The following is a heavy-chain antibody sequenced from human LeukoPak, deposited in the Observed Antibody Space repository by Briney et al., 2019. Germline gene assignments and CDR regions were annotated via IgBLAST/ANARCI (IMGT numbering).Heavy chain of an antibody. CDR2: ISGSGGST. J-gene: IGHJ6*02. Sequence: GGSLRLSCAASGFTFSNYWMSWVRQAPGKGLEWVSAISGSGGSTYYADSVKGRFTISRDNSKNTLYLQMNSLRAEDTAVYYCAKGRVVPALRMDVWGQGTTVTVSS. CDR3: AKGRVVPALRMDV. CDR1: GFTFSNYW. V-gene: IGHV3-23*01. D-gene: IGHD2-2*01.